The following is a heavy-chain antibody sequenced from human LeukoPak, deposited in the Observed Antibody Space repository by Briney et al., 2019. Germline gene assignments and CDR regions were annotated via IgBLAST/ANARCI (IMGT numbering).Heavy chain of an antibody. V-gene: IGHV3-7*01. J-gene: IGHJ5*02. CDR2: IKQDGSEK. CDR3: ASHPLGYCSSTSCLVRVNWFDP. Sequence: GGSLRLSCAGSGFTFSNYWMSWVRQAPGKGLEWVANIKQDGSEKYYVDSVKGRFTISRDNADNSMYLQMNSLRADDTAVYYCASHPLGYCSSTSCLVRVNWFDPWGQGTLVTVSS. D-gene: IGHD2-2*01. CDR1: GFTFSNYW.